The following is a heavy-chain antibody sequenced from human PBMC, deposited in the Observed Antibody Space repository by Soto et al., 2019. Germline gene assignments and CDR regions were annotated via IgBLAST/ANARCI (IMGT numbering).Heavy chain of an antibody. Sequence: EVQLVESGGGLVQPGGSLRLSCAASGFTFSSYSMNWVRQAPGKGLEWVSYISSSSSTIYYEDSVMGRFTISRDNAKNSLYLQMNSLRAEDTAVYYCARHPERIAEIGWFDPGGQGTLVTVSS. V-gene: IGHV3-48*01. CDR3: ARHPERIAEIGWFDP. CDR1: GFTFSSYS. J-gene: IGHJ5*02. CDR2: ISSSSSTI. D-gene: IGHD6-13*01.